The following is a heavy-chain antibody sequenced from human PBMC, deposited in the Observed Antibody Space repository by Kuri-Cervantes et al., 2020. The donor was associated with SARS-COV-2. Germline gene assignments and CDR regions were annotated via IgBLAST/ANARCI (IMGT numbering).Heavy chain of an antibody. J-gene: IGHJ1*01. CDR1: GGSISSYY. Sequence: SETLSLTCTVSGGSISSYYWSWIRQPPGKGLEWIGYISYSGNTNYNPSLKSRVTISVDTAKNHFSLKLNSVTAADTAAYYCARGGLELQPGYFRHWGQGTLVTVSS. V-gene: IGHV4-59*01. CDR2: ISYSGNT. D-gene: IGHD1-7*01. CDR3: ARGGLELQPGYFRH.